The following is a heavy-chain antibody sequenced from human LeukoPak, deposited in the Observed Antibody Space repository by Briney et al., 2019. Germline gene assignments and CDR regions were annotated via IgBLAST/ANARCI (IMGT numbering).Heavy chain of an antibody. CDR2: INHSGST. CDR3: AAGGIAAAPGNY. CDR1: GWSFSGYY. J-gene: IGHJ4*02. D-gene: IGHD6-13*01. V-gene: IGHV4-34*01. Sequence: KPSETLSLTCAVYGWSFSGYYWSCIRQPPGKGLDWVAEINHSGSTNYNPSLKSRVTLSVDTSKNQFSLKLSSVAGADTAVYFCAAGGIAAAPGNYWGQGTLVTVSS.